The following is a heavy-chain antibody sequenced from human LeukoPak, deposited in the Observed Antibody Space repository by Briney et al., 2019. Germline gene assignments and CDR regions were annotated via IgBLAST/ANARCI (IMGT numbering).Heavy chain of an antibody. Sequence: GGSPQISCQGSGYSFTSYWIGWGRQVPGKGLEWVGIIYPGDSDTRYSPSFQGQVTISADKSISTAYLQWSSLKASDTAMYYCARCDSSWLFDPWGQGTLVTVSS. D-gene: IGHD6-13*01. CDR3: ARCDSSWLFDP. CDR1: GYSFTSYW. V-gene: IGHV5-51*01. J-gene: IGHJ5*02. CDR2: IYPGDSDT.